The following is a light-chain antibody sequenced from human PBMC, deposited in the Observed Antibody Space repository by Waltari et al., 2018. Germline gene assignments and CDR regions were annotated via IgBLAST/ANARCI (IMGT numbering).Light chain of an antibody. CDR2: KTT. J-gene: IGLJ3*02. CDR1: TSNIGYNY. Sequence: QSVLTQPPSASGTPGQRIIISCSGSTSNIGYNYVYWYQQLPGTAPKVLSYKTTQRPSGFPDRSSGSKSGTSASLAISGLRSEDEADYSCAAWDDSLSGWVFGGGTKLTVL. V-gene: IGLV1-47*01. CDR3: AAWDDSLSGWV.